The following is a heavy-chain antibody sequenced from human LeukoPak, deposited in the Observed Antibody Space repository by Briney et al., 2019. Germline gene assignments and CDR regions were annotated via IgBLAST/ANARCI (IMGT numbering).Heavy chain of an antibody. CDR1: GYTFTSYG. D-gene: IGHD3-3*01. V-gene: IGHV1-18*01. Sequence: ASVKVCCKASGYTFTSYGISWVRQAPGQGLEWMGWISAYNGNTNYAQKLQGRVTMTTDTSTSTAYMELRSLRSDDTAVYYCARSGYYDFWSGYSVWYFDYWGQGTLVTVSS. J-gene: IGHJ4*02. CDR3: ARSGYYDFWSGYSVWYFDY. CDR2: ISAYNGNT.